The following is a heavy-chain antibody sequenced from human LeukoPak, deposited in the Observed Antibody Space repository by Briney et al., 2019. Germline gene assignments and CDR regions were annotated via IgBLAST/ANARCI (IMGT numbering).Heavy chain of an antibody. V-gene: IGHV3-23*01. CDR3: AKDPTTGTTPNWFDP. J-gene: IGHJ5*02. CDR2: ITANGGTT. Sequence: GGSLRLSCAASGFTFYNYAMGCVRQAPGKGLEWVSTITANGGTTYYADSVKGRFTISRDNSKNTLYLQMNSLRAEDTAVYYCAKDPTTGTTPNWFDPWGQGTLVTVSS. CDR1: GFTFYNYA. D-gene: IGHD1-1*01.